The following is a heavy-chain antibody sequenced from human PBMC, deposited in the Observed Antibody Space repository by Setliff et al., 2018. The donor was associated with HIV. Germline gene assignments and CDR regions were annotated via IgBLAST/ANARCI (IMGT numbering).Heavy chain of an antibody. D-gene: IGHD3-10*01. J-gene: IGHJ4*02. CDR1: GGSIISSSYY. CDR3: VRQGLTMNRGVPAPILYYFDY. V-gene: IGHV4-39*01. Sequence: LSLTCPVSGGSIISSSYYWGWIRQPPGKGLEWIGTMYYRGTTYNNPSLKSRVTFSADTSKNQFSLNLNSVTATDTAVYYCVRQGLTMNRGVPAPILYYFDYWGQGILVTVSS. CDR2: MYYRGTT.